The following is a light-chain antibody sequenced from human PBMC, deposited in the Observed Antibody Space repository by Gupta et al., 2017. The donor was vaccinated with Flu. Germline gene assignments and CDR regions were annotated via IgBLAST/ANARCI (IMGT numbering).Light chain of an antibody. Sequence: QSVLAQPPSASGTPGQRVTISCSGSRSNIGSNSVNWYQQAPGTSPKLLMYSSNQRPSGVPDRFAGSKSGTSASLAISGLQSEDEADYYCAAWDDSLNGHYVFGTGTKVTVL. CDR2: SSN. J-gene: IGLJ1*01. CDR1: RSNIGSNS. V-gene: IGLV1-44*01. CDR3: AAWDDSLNGHYV.